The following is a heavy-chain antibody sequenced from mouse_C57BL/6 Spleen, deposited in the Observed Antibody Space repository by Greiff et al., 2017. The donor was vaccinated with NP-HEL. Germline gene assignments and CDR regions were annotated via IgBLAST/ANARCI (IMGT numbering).Heavy chain of an antibody. Sequence: VQLQQSGAELVRPGASVTLSCKASGYTFTDYEMHWVKQTPVHGLEWIGAIDPETGGTAYNQKFKGKATLTADKSSSTAYMELRSLTSEDSAVYYCTIGPSDYYDSSPYWGQGTTLTVSS. D-gene: IGHD1-1*01. J-gene: IGHJ2*01. CDR1: GYTFTDYE. V-gene: IGHV1-15*01. CDR2: IDPETGGT. CDR3: TIGPSDYYDSSPY.